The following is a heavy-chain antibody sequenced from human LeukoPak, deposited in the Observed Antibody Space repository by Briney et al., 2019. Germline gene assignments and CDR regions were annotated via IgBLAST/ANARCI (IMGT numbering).Heavy chain of an antibody. D-gene: IGHD2-15*01. J-gene: IGHJ4*02. V-gene: IGHV4-59*11. CDR3: ARGGVACSGGSCYFTNFDY. Sequence: KPSETLSLTCTVSGGSISTHYWSWIRQPPGKGLEWIGYIYYSGSTNYNPSLKSRVTISVDTSKNQFSLKLSSVTAADTAVYYCARGGVACSGGSCYFTNFDYWGQGTLVTVSS. CDR1: GGSISTHY. CDR2: IYYSGST.